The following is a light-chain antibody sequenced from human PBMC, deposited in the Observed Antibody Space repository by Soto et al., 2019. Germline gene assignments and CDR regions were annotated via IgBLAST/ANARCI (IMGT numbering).Light chain of an antibody. CDR3: QKYNSAPHT. CDR1: QNISNY. J-gene: IGKJ4*01. CDR2: AAS. V-gene: IGKV1-27*01. Sequence: DSQMTQSPSSLSASVGDRVTITCRASQNISNYLVWYQQKPGKAPKILIYAASTLQSGVPSRFSGSGSGTDLTLTISTLQPEDVATYYCQKYNSAPHTFGGETKVEIK.